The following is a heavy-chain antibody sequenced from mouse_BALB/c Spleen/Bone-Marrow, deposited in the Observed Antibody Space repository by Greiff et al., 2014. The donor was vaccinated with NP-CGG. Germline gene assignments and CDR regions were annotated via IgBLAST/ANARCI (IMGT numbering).Heavy chain of an antibody. CDR2: IDPANGNT. D-gene: IGHD1-1*01. V-gene: IGHV14-3*02. Sequence: EVQLQESGAELVKPGASVKLSCTASGFNIKDTYMHWVKQRPEQGLEWIGRIDPANGNTKYDPKFQCKATITADTSSNTAYLQLSSLTSEDTAVYYCAYGSSYDYFDYWGQGTTLTVSS. J-gene: IGHJ2*01. CDR3: AYGSSYDYFDY. CDR1: GFNIKDTY.